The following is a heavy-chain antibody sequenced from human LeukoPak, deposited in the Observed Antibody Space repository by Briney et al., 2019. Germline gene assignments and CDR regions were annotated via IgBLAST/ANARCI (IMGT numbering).Heavy chain of an antibody. Sequence: GGSLRLSCAASGFTFSSYAMHWVRQAPGKGLEWVAVISYDGSNKYYADSVKGRFTISRDNSKNTLYLQMNSLRAEDTAVYYCATDIDDYWGQGTLVTVSS. V-gene: IGHV3-30-3*01. CDR1: GFTFSSYA. CDR3: ATDIDDY. CDR2: ISYDGSNK. J-gene: IGHJ4*02.